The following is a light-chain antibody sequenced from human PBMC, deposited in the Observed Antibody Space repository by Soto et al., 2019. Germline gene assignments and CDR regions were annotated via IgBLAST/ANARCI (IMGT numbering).Light chain of an antibody. CDR2: DAS. CDR3: QQRSNWPPT. CDR1: QSVSSN. Sequence: EIVMTQSPATLSVSPGERSTLXXRASQSVSSNLAWYQQKPGQAPRXIIYDASNRATGIPARFSGSGSGTDFTLTISSLEPEDFAVYYCQQRSNWPPTFGQGTRLEIK. J-gene: IGKJ5*01. V-gene: IGKV3-11*01.